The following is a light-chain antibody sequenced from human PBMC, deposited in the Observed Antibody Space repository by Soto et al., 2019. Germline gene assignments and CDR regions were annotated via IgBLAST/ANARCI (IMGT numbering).Light chain of an antibody. CDR3: QQYNGFWS. Sequence: DIQMTQSPSTLSASVGDRVTITCRASQSIDTWLGRYQRKPGKAPKLLIYDASVLESGVPSRFSGSGSGTEFTLTISSLQPDDSATYYCQQYNGFWSFGQGTKVDIK. CDR1: QSIDTW. J-gene: IGKJ1*01. CDR2: DAS. V-gene: IGKV1-5*01.